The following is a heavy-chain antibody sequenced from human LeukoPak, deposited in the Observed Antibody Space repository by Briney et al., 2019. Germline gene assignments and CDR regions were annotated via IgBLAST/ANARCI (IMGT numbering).Heavy chain of an antibody. V-gene: IGHV3-30*18. CDR1: GFTFNSYG. CDR3: AKGGGRPVYYHYGMDV. CDR2: ISYDGSNK. D-gene: IGHD1-26*01. J-gene: IGHJ6*02. Sequence: PGGSLRLSCAASGFTFNSYGMHWVRQAPGKGLEWVAVISYDGSNKYYADSVKGRFTISRDNSKNTLYLQMNSLRAEDTAVYYCAKGGGRPVYYHYGMDVWGQGTTVTVSS.